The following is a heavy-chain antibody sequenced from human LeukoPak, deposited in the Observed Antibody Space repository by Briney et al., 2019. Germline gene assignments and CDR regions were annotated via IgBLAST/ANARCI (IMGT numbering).Heavy chain of an antibody. CDR3: ARRYFDY. V-gene: IGHV3-7*03. CDR1: GFTISSYW. Sequence: GGSLRLSCVASGFTISSYWMHWVRQAPGKGLEWVANIKQDGSEECYVDSVKGRFTISRDNAKNSLYLQMNSLRAEDTAVYYCARRYFDYWGQGILVTVSS. CDR2: IKQDGSEE. J-gene: IGHJ4*02.